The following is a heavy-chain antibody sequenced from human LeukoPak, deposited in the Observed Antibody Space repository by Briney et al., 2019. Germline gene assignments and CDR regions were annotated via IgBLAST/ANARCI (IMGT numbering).Heavy chain of an antibody. V-gene: IGHV1-69*04. D-gene: IGHD2-15*01. CDR3: ATQGVAVLRGSYFDY. Sequence: GSSVKVSCNASGGTFSSYAISWVRQAPGQGLEWMGRIIPILGIANYAQKFQGRVTITADKSTSAAYMELSSLRSEDTAVYYCATQGVAVLRGSYFDYWGQGTLVTVSS. CDR1: GGTFSSYA. CDR2: IIPILGIA. J-gene: IGHJ4*02.